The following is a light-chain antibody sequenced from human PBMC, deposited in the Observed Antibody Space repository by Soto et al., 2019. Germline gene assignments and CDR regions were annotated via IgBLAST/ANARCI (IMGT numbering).Light chain of an antibody. CDR2: GAS. J-gene: IGKJ5*01. Sequence: EIVMTQSPATLSVSPGERATLSCRASQSVSGNLAWYQQKPGQAPRLLIYGASTRATGIPARSSGSGSGTEFTLTISTLQSEDFAVYYCQQSNNWPPITFGQGTRLEMK. CDR1: QSVSGN. CDR3: QQSNNWPPIT. V-gene: IGKV3-15*01.